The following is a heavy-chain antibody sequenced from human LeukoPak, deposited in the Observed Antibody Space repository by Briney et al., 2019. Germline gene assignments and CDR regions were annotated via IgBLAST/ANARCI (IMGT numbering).Heavy chain of an antibody. CDR1: GFTFSSYA. Sequence: PGGSLRLSCAASGFTFSSYAMSWVRQAPGKGLEWVAVISYDGSNKYYADSVKGRFTISRDNSKNTLYLQMNSLRAEDTAVYYCARDLGSTSCFDYWGQGTLVTVSS. J-gene: IGHJ4*02. CDR3: ARDLGSTSCFDY. V-gene: IGHV3-30-3*01. D-gene: IGHD2-2*01. CDR2: ISYDGSNK.